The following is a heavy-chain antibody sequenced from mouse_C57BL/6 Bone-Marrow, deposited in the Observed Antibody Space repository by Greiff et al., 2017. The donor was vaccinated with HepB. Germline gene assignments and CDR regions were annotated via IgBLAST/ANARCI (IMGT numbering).Heavy chain of an antibody. D-gene: IGHD1-1*01. CDR3: ARVPYGSFDY. Sequence: EVKLVESEGGLVQPGSSMKLSCTASGFTFSDYYMAWVRQVPEKGLEWVANINYYGSSTYYLDSLKSRFIISRDNAKNILYLQMSSLKSEDTATYYCARVPYGSFDYWGQGTTLTVSS. CDR2: INYYGSST. CDR1: GFTFSDYY. J-gene: IGHJ2*01. V-gene: IGHV5-16*01.